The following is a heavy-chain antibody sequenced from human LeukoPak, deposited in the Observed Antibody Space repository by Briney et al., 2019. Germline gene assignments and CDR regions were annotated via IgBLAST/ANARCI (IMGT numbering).Heavy chain of an antibody. Sequence: GESLRLSCAASGFPFTTYWLAWVRQAPGKGLEWVSGINWNGGSTGYADSVKGRFTISRDNAKNSLYLQMNSLRAEDTALYHCARGYSSGSVWDYYYYYYMDVWGKGTTVTISS. CDR1: GFPFTTYW. CDR3: ARGYSSGSVWDYYYYYYMDV. J-gene: IGHJ6*03. V-gene: IGHV3-20*01. CDR2: INWNGGST. D-gene: IGHD6-19*01.